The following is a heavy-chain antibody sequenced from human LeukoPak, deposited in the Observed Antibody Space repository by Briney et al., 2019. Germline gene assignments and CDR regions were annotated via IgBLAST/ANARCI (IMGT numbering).Heavy chain of an antibody. CDR3: ARDASDSSGYFLDY. CDR2: ISSSGSTI. CDR1: GFTFSDYY. V-gene: IGHV3-11*04. J-gene: IGHJ4*02. Sequence: GGSLRLSCAASGFTFSDYYMSWIRQAPGKGLEWVSYISSSGSTIYYADSVKGRFTISRDNAKNSLYLQMNSLRAGDTAVYYCARDASDSSGYFLDYWGQGTLVTVSS. D-gene: IGHD3-22*01.